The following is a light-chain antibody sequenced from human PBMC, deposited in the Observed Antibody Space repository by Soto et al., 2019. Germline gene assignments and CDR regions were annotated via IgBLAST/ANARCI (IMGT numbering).Light chain of an antibody. CDR3: CSYAGSITYV. J-gene: IGLJ1*01. CDR1: SSDVGSYDL. Sequence: QSVLTQPASVSGSPGQSITISCTGTSSDVGSYDLFSWYQRHPAKAPKLIIYEDSKRHSGIFSRFSGSKSGNTASLRISGLQAEDEADYFCCSYAGSITYVFGSGTKVTVL. CDR2: EDS. V-gene: IGLV2-23*01.